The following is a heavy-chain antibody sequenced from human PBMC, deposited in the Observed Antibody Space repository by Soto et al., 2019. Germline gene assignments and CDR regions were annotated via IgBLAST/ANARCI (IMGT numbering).Heavy chain of an antibody. D-gene: IGHD2-8*02. J-gene: IGHJ6*04. Sequence: ASVKVSCKASGYTFTTYDINWVRQATGQGLEWMGWMNPNSGNTVYAQKFQGRVTMTSDTSMSTAYMELSSLRSEDTAVYYCARKINYNFFYWWNDYLYHLSIWGKGTTVTVSS. V-gene: IGHV1-8*01. CDR2: MNPNSGNT. CDR3: ARKINYNFFYWWNDYLYHLSI. CDR1: GYTFTTYD.